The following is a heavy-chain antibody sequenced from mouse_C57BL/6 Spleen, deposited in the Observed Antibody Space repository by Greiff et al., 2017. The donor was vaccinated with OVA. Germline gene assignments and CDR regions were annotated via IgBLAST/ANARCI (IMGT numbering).Heavy chain of an antibody. V-gene: IGHV5-17*01. CDR2: ISSGSSTI. Sequence: EVMLVESGGGLVKPGGSLKLSCAASGFTFSDYGMHWVRQAPEKGLEWVAYISSGSSTIYYADTVKGRFTISRENAKNTLFLQMTSLRSEDTAMYYCARGTGKSYAMDYWGQGTSVTVSS. CDR1: GFTFSDYG. D-gene: IGHD4-1*01. J-gene: IGHJ4*01. CDR3: ARGTGKSYAMDY.